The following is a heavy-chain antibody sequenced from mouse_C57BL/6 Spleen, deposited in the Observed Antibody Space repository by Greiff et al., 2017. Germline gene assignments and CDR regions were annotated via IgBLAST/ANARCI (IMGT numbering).Heavy chain of an antibody. V-gene: IGHV2-2*01. D-gene: IGHD2-3*01. CDR3: ARGLLLHYAMDY. Sequence: VKLMESGPGLVQPSQSLSITCTVSGFSLTSYGVHWVRQSPGKGLEWLGVIWSGGSTDYNAAFISRLSISKDNSKSQVFFKMNSLQADDTAIYYCARGLLLHYAMDYWGQGTSVTVSS. CDR2: IWSGGST. CDR1: GFSLTSYG. J-gene: IGHJ4*01.